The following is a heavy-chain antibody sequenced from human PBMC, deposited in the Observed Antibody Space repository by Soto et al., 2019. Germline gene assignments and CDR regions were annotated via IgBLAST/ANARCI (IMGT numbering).Heavy chain of an antibody. Sequence: QVQLQESGPGLVKPSQTLSLTCTVSGGSISSGGYYWSWIRQHPGKGLEWIGYIYCSGSTYYNPSLKSRVTISVYTSKNQSSLKLSSVTAADTAVYYCARSGYSYGPNPLLYWGQGTLVTVSS. CDR3: ARSGYSYGPNPLLY. D-gene: IGHD5-18*01. V-gene: IGHV4-31*03. CDR2: IYCSGST. J-gene: IGHJ4*02. CDR1: GGSISSGGYY.